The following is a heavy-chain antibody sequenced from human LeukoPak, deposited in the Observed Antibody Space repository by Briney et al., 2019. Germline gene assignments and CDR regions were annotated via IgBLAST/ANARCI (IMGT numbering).Heavy chain of an antibody. V-gene: IGHV3-7*03. Sequence: GGSLRLSCAASGFTFSNYWMSWVRQAPGKGLEWVATIKHDGGDKHYVDSVKGRFTIARDSAKNSLNLQMHSLRAEDTAVYYCARGGNYDILTGYIFDYWGQGTLVTVFS. CDR3: ARGGNYDILTGYIFDY. CDR2: IKHDGGDK. J-gene: IGHJ4*02. D-gene: IGHD3-9*01. CDR1: GFTFSNYW.